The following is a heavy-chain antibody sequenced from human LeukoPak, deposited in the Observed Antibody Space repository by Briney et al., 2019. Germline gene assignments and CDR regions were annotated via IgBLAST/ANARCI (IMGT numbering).Heavy chain of an antibody. D-gene: IGHD5-12*01. CDR3: ARDHSVATTPDYYFDY. Sequence: SETLSLTCAVYGGSFSGYYWSWIRQPPGKGLEWIGEINHSGSTNYNPSLKSRVTISVDTSKNQFSLKLSSVTAADTAVYYCARDHSVATTPDYYFDYWGQGTLVTVSS. CDR1: GGSFSGYY. V-gene: IGHV4-34*01. J-gene: IGHJ4*02. CDR2: INHSGST.